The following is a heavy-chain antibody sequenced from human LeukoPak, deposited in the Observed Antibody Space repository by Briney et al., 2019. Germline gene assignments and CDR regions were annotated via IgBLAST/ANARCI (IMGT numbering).Heavy chain of an antibody. Sequence: SQTLSLTCTVSGGSISRSSYYWGWIRQTPGMGLEWIGSVSYSGNTDYNPSLKSRVTISVDTSKNLFSLRLTSVTAADTAVFYCARDQSPVSDAFDIWGEGTMVTVYS. CDR3: ARDQSPVSDAFDI. J-gene: IGHJ3*02. V-gene: IGHV4-39*07. CDR1: GGSISRSSYY. CDR2: VSYSGNT.